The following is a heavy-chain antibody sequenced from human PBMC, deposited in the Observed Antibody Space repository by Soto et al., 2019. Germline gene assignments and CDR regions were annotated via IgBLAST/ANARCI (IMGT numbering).Heavy chain of an antibody. CDR2: ISAYNGNT. CDR3: AREGPNYDFWSGYQEGYYYYGMDV. V-gene: IGHV1-18*04. Sequence: ASVKVSCKASGYIFTSYGISWVRQAPGQGLEWMGWISAYNGNTNYAQKLQGRVTMTADTSTSTAYMELRSLRSDDTAVYYCAREGPNYDFWSGYQEGYYYYGMDVWGQGTTVTVSS. CDR1: GYIFTSYG. D-gene: IGHD3-3*01. J-gene: IGHJ6*02.